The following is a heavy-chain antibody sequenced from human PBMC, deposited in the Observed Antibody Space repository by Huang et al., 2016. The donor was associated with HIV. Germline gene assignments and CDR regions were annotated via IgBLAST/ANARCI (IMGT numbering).Heavy chain of an antibody. CDR3: VRAREKGYDFWSGYRY. J-gene: IGHJ4*01. CDR2: IERDGSST. Sequence: EVELAESGGGSVRPGQSLRLSCVGSGFIFSDYWMHWVRKIPGKGLMGVESIERDGSSTSYADAVKGRFTMYRDKGRNTGYLKMSSLRVDDTAVYYCVRAREKGYDFWSGYRYWGQGAQVTVSS. D-gene: IGHD3-3*01. CDR1: GFIFSDYW. V-gene: IGHV3-74*02.